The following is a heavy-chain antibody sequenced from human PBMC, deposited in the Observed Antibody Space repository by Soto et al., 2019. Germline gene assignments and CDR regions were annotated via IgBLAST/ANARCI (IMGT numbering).Heavy chain of an antibody. V-gene: IGHV4-31*03. CDR1: GGSISSGGYY. CDR2: IYYSGRT. CDR3: ARGSFSSSSSWFDP. D-gene: IGHD6-6*01. Sequence: SETLSLTCTVSGGSISSGGYYWSWIRQHPGKGLEWIGYIYYSGRTYYNPSLHGRVSIAVDTTENQFSLKLTSVTAADTSVYYCARGSFSSSSSWFDPWGRGTLVTVSS. J-gene: IGHJ5*02.